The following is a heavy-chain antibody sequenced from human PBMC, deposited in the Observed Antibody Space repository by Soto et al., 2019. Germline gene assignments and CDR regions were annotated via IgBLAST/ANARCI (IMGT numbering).Heavy chain of an antibody. CDR1: GFNFDVYA. Sequence: DVQLVEAGGGLVQPGRSLRLSCAASGFNFDVYAMHWVRQAPGKGLEWVSRVTWNSRIIAYADSVKGRFTISRDNARNFLYLQMNSLRTEDTAVYYCARYDDSGHDAVDLWGQGTMVTVSS. V-gene: IGHV3-9*01. CDR3: ARYDDSGHDAVDL. CDR2: VTWNSRII. J-gene: IGHJ3*01. D-gene: IGHD3-10*01.